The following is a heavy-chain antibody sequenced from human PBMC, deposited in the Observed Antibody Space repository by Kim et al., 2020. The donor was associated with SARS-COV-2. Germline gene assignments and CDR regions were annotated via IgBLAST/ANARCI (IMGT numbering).Heavy chain of an antibody. J-gene: IGHJ6*02. CDR3: ARVGTLQWLVRAGYYGMDF. D-gene: IGHD6-19*01. CDR1: GYTFTSYD. CDR2: MNPNSGNT. Sequence: ASVKVSCKASGYTFTSYDINWVRQATGQGLEWMGWMNPNSGNTGYAQKFQGRVTMTRNTSISTAYMELSSLRPEDTAVYYCARVGTLQWLVRAGYYGMDFWGQGTTVTVSS. V-gene: IGHV1-8*01.